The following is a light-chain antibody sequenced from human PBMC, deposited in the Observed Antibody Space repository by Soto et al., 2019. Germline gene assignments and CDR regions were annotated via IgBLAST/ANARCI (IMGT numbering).Light chain of an antibody. CDR1: EDISSY. CDR3: QQYDNLPRLT. Sequence: DVPMTQSPSSLSASVGDRVTIACQASEDISSYLNWYQRKPGKAPKLLIYDASKLETGVPPRFSGSGSGTYFTFTIRSLQPEDIATYYCQQYDNLPRLTFGGGTKVEIK. J-gene: IGKJ4*01. CDR2: DAS. V-gene: IGKV1-33*01.